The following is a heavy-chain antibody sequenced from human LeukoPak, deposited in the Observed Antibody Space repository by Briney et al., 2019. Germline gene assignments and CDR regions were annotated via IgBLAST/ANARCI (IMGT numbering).Heavy chain of an antibody. CDR3: ARGRASIVVVPAAIREVAFDI. V-gene: IGHV3-21*01. Sequence: GGSLRLSCAASGFTFSSYSMNWVRQAPGKGLEWVSSISSSSSYMYYADSVKGRFTISRDNAKNSLYLQMNSLRAEDTAVYYCARGRASIVVVPAAIREVAFDIWGQGTMVTVSS. CDR1: GFTFSSYS. CDR2: ISSSSSYM. D-gene: IGHD2-2*01. J-gene: IGHJ3*02.